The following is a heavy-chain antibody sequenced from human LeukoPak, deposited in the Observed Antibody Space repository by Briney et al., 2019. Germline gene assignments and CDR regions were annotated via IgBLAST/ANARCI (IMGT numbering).Heavy chain of an antibody. J-gene: IGHJ6*03. CDR1: GYTFTGYY. CDR2: ISTYNCNT. D-gene: IGHD3-10*01. CDR3: ARDLHRVVVRGVPHYYNYMDV. V-gene: IGHV1-18*04. Sequence: ASVKVSCKASGYTFTGYYMHWVRQAPGQGLEWMGWISTYNCNTNYAQKLQGRVTMTTDTSTSTAYMELRSLRSDDTAVYYCARDLHRVVVRGVPHYYNYMDVWGKGTTVTISS.